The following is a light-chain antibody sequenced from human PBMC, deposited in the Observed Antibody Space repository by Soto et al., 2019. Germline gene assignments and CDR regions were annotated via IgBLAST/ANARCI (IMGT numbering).Light chain of an antibody. CDR3: AAWGDSLNTWV. Sequence: QSVLTQPPSASGTPGQRVTISCSGSSSNIGSNAVSWYQHFPGTAPKVLIYSDDQRPSGVPDRFSGSKAGTSASLAISGLRAEDEADYFCAAWGDSLNTWVFGGGTKRTVL. J-gene: IGLJ3*02. V-gene: IGLV1-44*01. CDR2: SDD. CDR1: SSNIGSNA.